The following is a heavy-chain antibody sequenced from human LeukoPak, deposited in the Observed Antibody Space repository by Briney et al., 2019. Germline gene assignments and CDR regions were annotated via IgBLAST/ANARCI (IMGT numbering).Heavy chain of an antibody. D-gene: IGHD5-24*01. J-gene: IGHJ5*02. CDR1: GYNFPKYW. CDR3: ARLSAPMDWFDP. Sequence: GESLKISCKGSGYNFPKYWIGWVRQVPGKGLEWMGIIHPGDSDTRYSPSLQGQVTISADKSISTAYLQWSSLKASDTAMYYCARLSAPMDWFDPWGQGTLVTVSS. CDR2: IHPGDSDT. V-gene: IGHV5-51*01.